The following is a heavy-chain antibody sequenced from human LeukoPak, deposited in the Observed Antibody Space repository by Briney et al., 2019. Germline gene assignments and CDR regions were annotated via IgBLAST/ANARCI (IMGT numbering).Heavy chain of an antibody. V-gene: IGHV4-38-2*01. D-gene: IGHD2-21*01. Sequence: SETLSLTCAVSGYSISSGYYWGWIRQPPGEGLEWIGSIYHSGSTYYNPSLKSRVTISVDTSKNQFSLKLSSVTAADTAVYYCARRYCGGDCYWFDPWGQGTLLTVSA. CDR1: GYSISSGYY. J-gene: IGHJ5*02. CDR3: ARRYCGGDCYWFDP. CDR2: IYHSGST.